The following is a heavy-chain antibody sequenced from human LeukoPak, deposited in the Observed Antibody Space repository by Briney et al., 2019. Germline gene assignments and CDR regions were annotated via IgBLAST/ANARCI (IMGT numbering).Heavy chain of an antibody. V-gene: IGHV4-39*07. CDR2: INHSGST. CDR1: GGSISSSSYY. D-gene: IGHD3-10*01. J-gene: IGHJ4*02. CDR3: ARTRYYYNSRSYGAPYYFDY. Sequence: SETLSLTCTVSGGSISSSSYYWGWIRQPPGKGLEWIGEINHSGSTNYNPSLKSRVTISVDTSKNQFSLKLSSVTAADTAVYYCARTRYYYNSRSYGAPYYFDYWGQGTLVTVSS.